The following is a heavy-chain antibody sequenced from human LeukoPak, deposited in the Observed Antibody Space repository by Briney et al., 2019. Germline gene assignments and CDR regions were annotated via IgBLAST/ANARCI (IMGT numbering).Heavy chain of an antibody. CDR2: ISGSGGST. CDR3: AKDGTGYYYGSGGMDV. CDR1: GFTFSSFA. D-gene: IGHD3-10*01. J-gene: IGHJ6*02. Sequence: GGSLRLSRAASGFTFSSFAMSWVRQAPGKGLEWVSAISGSGGSTYYAASVEGRFTISRDNSKNTLYLQMNSLRAEDTAVYYCAKDGTGYYYGSGGMDVWGQGTTVTVSS. V-gene: IGHV3-23*01.